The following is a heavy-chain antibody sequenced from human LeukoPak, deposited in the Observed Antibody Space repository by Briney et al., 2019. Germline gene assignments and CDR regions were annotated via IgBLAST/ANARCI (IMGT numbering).Heavy chain of an antibody. CDR3: ARGGIAAARRPEYFQY. D-gene: IGHD2-15*01. V-gene: IGHV5-51*01. CDR2: ICPDDSDDPDI. J-gene: IGHJ1*01. CDR1: GYGFTNYW. Sequence: RGESLKISCKGSGYGFTNYWIGWVRQMPGKGLEWMGIICPDDSDDPDIRYSPSFQGHVTISADTSISTAYLQWSGLKASDTAIYYCARGGIAAARRPEYFQYWGQGTLVAVSS.